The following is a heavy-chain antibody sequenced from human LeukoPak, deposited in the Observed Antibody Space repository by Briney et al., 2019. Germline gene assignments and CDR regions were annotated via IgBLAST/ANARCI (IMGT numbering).Heavy chain of an antibody. J-gene: IGHJ4*02. Sequence: ASVTVSCTASGYTFTGYYMHWVRQAPGQGLEWMGRTNPNSGGTNYAQKFQGRVTMTRDTSISTAYMELSRRRSDDTAVYYCAACSGGSCPQDYWGQGTLVTVSS. CDR2: TNPNSGGT. V-gene: IGHV1-2*06. D-gene: IGHD2-15*01. CDR3: AACSGGSCPQDY. CDR1: GYTFTGYY.